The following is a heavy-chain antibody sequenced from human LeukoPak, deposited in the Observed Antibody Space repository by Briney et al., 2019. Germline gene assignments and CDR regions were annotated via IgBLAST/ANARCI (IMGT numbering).Heavy chain of an antibody. V-gene: IGHV4-34*01. D-gene: IGHD2-15*01. CDR3: ATTGPNCSGGSCYSGFAY. J-gene: IGHJ4*02. Sequence: PSETLSLTCAVYGGSFSGYYWSWIRRPPGKGLEWIGEINHSGSTNYNPSLKSRVTISVDTSKNQFSLKLSSVTAADTAVYYCATTGPNCSGGSCYSGFAYWGQGTLVTVSS. CDR1: GGSFSGYY. CDR2: INHSGST.